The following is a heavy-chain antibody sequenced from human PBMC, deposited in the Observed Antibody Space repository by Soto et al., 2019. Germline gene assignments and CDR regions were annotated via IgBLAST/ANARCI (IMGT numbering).Heavy chain of an antibody. Sequence: ETLSLTCTVSDGSISSSSYYWGWIRQPPGKGLEWIGSIYYSGSTYYNPSLKSRVTISVDTSKNQFSLKLSSVTAADTAVYYCARRDYNYYYYGMDVWGQGTTVTVSS. CDR3: ARRDYNYYYYGMDV. CDR2: IYYSGST. D-gene: IGHD4-4*01. CDR1: DGSISSSSYY. J-gene: IGHJ6*02. V-gene: IGHV4-39*01.